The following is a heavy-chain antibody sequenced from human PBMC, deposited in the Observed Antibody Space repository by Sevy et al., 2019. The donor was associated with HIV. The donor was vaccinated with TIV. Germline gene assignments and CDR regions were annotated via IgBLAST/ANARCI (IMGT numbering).Heavy chain of an antibody. D-gene: IGHD3-3*01. CDR3: ARDFWSAQRGMDV. V-gene: IGHV3-74*01. CDR2: INSDGSGT. Sequence: GGSLRLSCAASGFTFSSYWMHWVRQAPGKGLVWVSRINSDGSGTSYADSVKGRFTISRDNAKNTLYRQMNSLRAEDTAVYYCARDFWSAQRGMDVWGQGTTVTVSS. J-gene: IGHJ6*02. CDR1: GFTFSSYW.